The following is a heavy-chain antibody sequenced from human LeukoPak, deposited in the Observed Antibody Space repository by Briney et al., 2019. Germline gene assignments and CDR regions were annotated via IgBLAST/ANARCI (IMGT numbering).Heavy chain of an antibody. J-gene: IGHJ4*02. D-gene: IGHD1-7*01. V-gene: IGHV3-21*01. Sequence: PGGSLRLSCAASGFTFSDYYMNWVRQAPGEGLEWVSSISSSSDYTYYAGSVKGRFTISRDNAKNSLFLQMNSLRAEDTAVYYCARGGGVTGTTIQYWGQGTLVTVSS. CDR1: GFTFSDYY. CDR2: ISSSSDYT. CDR3: ARGGGVTGTTIQY.